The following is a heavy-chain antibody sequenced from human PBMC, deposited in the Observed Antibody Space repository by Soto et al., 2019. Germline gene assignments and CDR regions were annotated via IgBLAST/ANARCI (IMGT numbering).Heavy chain of an antibody. V-gene: IGHV3-33*01. CDR3: ARGRVDGGELDL. D-gene: IGHD1-26*01. Sequence: VQLVESGGGVVQPGRSLRLSCAASGFTFRTYGMYWVRQAPGKGLEWVAVIWYDASNKYYADSVKGRFTISRDNSENTLYLQMISLRAEVTAVYYCARGRVDGGELDLWGQGTVVTVSS. CDR1: GFTFRTYG. J-gene: IGHJ4*02. CDR2: IWYDASNK.